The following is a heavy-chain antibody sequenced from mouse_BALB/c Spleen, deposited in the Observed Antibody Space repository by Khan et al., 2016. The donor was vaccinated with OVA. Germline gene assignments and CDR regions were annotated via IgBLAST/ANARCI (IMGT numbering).Heavy chain of an antibody. D-gene: IGHD2-4*01. CDR1: GYSINSEYA. CDR2: INYSGNT. V-gene: IGHV3-2*02. Sequence: EVQLQESGPGLVKPSQSLSLTCTVTGYSINSEYAWNWIRQFPGNKLEWMGYINYSGNTKFNPSLKSRTSITRDTSKNQFFLQLNSVTTKDTATYYWAGKDYYDYDPVPYWGQGTLVTVSA. CDR3: AGKDYYDYDPVPY. J-gene: IGHJ3*01.